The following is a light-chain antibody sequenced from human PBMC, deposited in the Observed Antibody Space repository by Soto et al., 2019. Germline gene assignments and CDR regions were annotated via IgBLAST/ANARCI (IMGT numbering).Light chain of an antibody. CDR2: GNS. CDR1: SSNIGAGYD. Sequence: QSVLTQPPSVSGAPGXRXTISCTGSSSNIGAGYDVHWYQQLPGTAPKLLIYGNSNRPSGVPDRFSGSKSGTSASLAITGLQAEDEADYYCQSYDSSLSGYVFGTGTKLTVL. J-gene: IGLJ1*01. V-gene: IGLV1-40*01. CDR3: QSYDSSLSGYV.